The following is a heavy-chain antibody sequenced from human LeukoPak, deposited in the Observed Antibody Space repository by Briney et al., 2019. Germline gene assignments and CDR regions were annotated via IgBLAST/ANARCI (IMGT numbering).Heavy chain of an antibody. CDR3: AKRSRFGELFATAYYYGMDV. CDR2: ISGSGGST. CDR1: GFTFSSYA. V-gene: IGHV3-23*01. J-gene: IGHJ6*02. D-gene: IGHD3-10*01. Sequence: GGSLRLSCAASGFTFSSYAMSWARQAPGKGLEWVSAISGSGGSTYYADSVKGRFTISRDNSKNTLYLQMNSLRAEDTAVYYCAKRSRFGELFATAYYYGMDVWGQGTTVTVSS.